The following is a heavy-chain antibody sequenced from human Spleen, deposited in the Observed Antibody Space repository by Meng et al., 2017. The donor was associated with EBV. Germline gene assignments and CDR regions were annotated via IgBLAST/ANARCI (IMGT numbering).Heavy chain of an antibody. J-gene: IGHJ4*02. CDR2: IDHRGSP. CDR1: GGSFSDYY. V-gene: IGHV4-34*01. D-gene: IGHD3-16*01. Sequence: QWGAGLLKPSETLSLTCAVYGGSFSDYYWSGLRQPPGKGLEWIGEIDHRGSPNYTPSLMSRVTISLDTSRNHFSLELTSVTDADTAVYYCARGDDYRYAYWGQGTLVTVSS. CDR3: ARGDDYRYAY.